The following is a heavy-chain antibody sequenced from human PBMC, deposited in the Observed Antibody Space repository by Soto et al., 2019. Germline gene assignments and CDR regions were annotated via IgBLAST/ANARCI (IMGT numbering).Heavy chain of an antibody. CDR2: INHSGST. CDR3: ASDWLSYPYYYGMDV. V-gene: IGHV4-34*01. CDR1: GGSFSGYY. J-gene: IGHJ6*02. Sequence: ETLSLTCAVYGGSFSGYYWSWIRQPPGKGLEWIGEINHSGSTNYNPSLKSRVTISVDTSKNQFSLKLSSVTAADTAVYYCASDWLSYPYYYGMDVWGQGTTVTVSS. D-gene: IGHD3-9*01.